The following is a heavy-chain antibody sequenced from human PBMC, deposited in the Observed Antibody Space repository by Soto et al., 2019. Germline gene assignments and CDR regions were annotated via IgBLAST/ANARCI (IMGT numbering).Heavy chain of an antibody. CDR3: ARGQRFXXXXXX. CDR1: GGSMSSYY. V-gene: IGHV4-4*07. J-gene: IGHJ1*01. CDR2: VYSSGGT. D-gene: IGHD2-21*01. Sequence: QVHLQQSGPGLVNPSETLSLTCTVSGGSMSSYYWTWIRQPAGKGLEWIGRVYSSGGTHYNHSLXSRVTXXXDTSKNXXXLRLXSXXXXXXXVYYCARGQRFXXXXXXXG.